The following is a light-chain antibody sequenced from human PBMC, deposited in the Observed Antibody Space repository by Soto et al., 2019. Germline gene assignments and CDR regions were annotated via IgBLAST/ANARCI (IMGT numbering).Light chain of an antibody. Sequence: QSALTQPRSVSGSPGQSVTISCTGTSSDVGGYNYVSWYQQHPGKAPKFMIYDVDKRPSGVPDRFSGSKFGNTASLTISGLQDEDEADYYCFSYAGRYTYVFGTGTKVTVL. V-gene: IGLV2-11*01. CDR3: FSYAGRYTYV. CDR1: SSDVGGYNY. CDR2: DVD. J-gene: IGLJ1*01.